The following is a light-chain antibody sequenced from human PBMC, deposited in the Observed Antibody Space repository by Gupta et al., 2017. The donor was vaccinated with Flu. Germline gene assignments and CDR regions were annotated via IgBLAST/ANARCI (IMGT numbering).Light chain of an antibody. Sequence: ITCRASHGISTYLAWYQQKAGKAPNLLIYVASSLQSGVPSRFSGSGSGTEFTLTISSLQAEDFATYYCQKVNYCPWTFGQGTKVEIK. CDR1: HGISTY. CDR3: QKVNYCPWT. V-gene: IGKV1-9*01. J-gene: IGKJ1*01. CDR2: VAS.